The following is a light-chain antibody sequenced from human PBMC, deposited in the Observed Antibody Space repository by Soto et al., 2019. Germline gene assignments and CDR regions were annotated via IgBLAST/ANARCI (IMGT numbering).Light chain of an antibody. CDR2: EVN. Sequence: QSALTQPASVSASPGQSITISCTGTSSDVGGYKFVSWYQHHPGKAPKLMIYEVNNRPSGVSNRFSGSKSGNTASLTISGLQPEDEADYYCNSYTNSNTYVFGSGTKLTVL. J-gene: IGLJ1*01. V-gene: IGLV2-14*01. CDR3: NSYTNSNTYV. CDR1: SSDVGGYKF.